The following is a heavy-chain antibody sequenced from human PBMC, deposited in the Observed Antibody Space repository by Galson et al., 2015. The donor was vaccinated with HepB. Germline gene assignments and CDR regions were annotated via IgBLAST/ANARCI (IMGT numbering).Heavy chain of an antibody. J-gene: IGHJ3*02. CDR1: AYTFTSYD. CDR2: TNPNRGYT. CDR3: ARGAYYYDSSGYRAFDI. Sequence: SVKVSCKASAYTFTSYDVNWVRQATGQGLEWMGWTNPNRGYTGYAQKFKGRVTMTRDTSISTAYMELSGLRSEDTAVYYCARGAYYYDSSGYRAFDIWGQGTMVTASS. V-gene: IGHV1-8*01. D-gene: IGHD3-22*01.